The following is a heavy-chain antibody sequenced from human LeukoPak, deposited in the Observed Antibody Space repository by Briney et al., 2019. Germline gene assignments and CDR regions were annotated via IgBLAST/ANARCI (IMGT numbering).Heavy chain of an antibody. J-gene: IGHJ4*02. Sequence: GGSLRLSCAASGFTFSSYGIHWVRQAPGKGLEWVAVISYDGSDEYYADSLKGRFTISRDNSKNTLYLQMNSLRAEDTAVYYCARERLRWHYFDYWGQGTLVTVSS. D-gene: IGHD4-23*01. CDR2: ISYDGSDE. V-gene: IGHV3-30*03. CDR3: ARERLRWHYFDY. CDR1: GFTFSSYG.